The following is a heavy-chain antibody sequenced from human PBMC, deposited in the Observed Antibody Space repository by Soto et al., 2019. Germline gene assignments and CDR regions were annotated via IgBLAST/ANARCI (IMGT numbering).Heavy chain of an antibody. Sequence: GGSLRLSCAASGFTFSSYGMHWVRQAPGKGLEWVAVIWYDGSNKYYADSVKGRFTISRDNSKNTLYLQMNSLRAEDTAVYYCARDHPQGYYYDYWGQGTLVTVSS. CDR3: ARDHPQGYYYDY. D-gene: IGHD3-22*01. CDR1: GFTFSSYG. CDR2: IWYDGSNK. V-gene: IGHV3-33*01. J-gene: IGHJ4*02.